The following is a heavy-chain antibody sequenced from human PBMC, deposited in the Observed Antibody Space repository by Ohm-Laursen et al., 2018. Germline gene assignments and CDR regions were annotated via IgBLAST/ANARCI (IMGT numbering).Heavy chain of an antibody. D-gene: IGHD3-10*01. V-gene: IGHV4-4*07. CDR3: ARDARITMASRYYYGMDV. J-gene: IGHJ6*02. Sequence: SDTLSLTCTVSGGSISSYYWSWIRQPAGKGLEWIGRIYTSGSTNYNPSLKSRVTMSVDTSKNQFSLKLSSVTAADTAVHYCARDARITMASRYYYGMDVWGQGTTVTVSS. CDR2: IYTSGST. CDR1: GGSISSYY.